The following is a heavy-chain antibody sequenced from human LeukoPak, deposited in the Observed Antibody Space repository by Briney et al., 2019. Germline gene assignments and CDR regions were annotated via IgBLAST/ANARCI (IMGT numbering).Heavy chain of an antibody. D-gene: IGHD1-26*01. CDR1: GFTFSSYW. Sequence: GGSLRLSCVVSGFTFSSYWMSWVRQAPGKGLEWVANIKQDGSEKYYVDSVKGRFTMSRDNAENSLYLQMNSLRAEDTAVYYCARVQWELRGVGSYFEYWGQGALVTVSS. J-gene: IGHJ4*02. CDR3: ARVQWELRGVGSYFEY. CDR2: IKQDGSEK. V-gene: IGHV3-7*01.